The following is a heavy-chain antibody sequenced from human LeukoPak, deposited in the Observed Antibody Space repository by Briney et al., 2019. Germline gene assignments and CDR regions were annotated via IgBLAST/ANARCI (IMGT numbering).Heavy chain of an antibody. D-gene: IGHD2-15*01. CDR1: GGSITSTNL. V-gene: IGHV4-4*02. Sequence: PSGTLSLTCAVSGGSITSTNLWNWVRQPPGTGLEWIWQIHHSGGTNYNPSHKSRVTIAVDQSNTQFSLKRRSVPAADSDVYYCARDGGGSDCWGQGTLVTVFS. CDR2: IHHSGGT. CDR3: ARDGGGSDC. J-gene: IGHJ4*02.